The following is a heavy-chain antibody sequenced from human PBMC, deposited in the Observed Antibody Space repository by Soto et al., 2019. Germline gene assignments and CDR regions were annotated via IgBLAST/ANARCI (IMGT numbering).Heavy chain of an antibody. CDR1: GYTFTSYG. D-gene: IGHD1-26*01. J-gene: IGHJ5*02. CDR3: ARVVGALGHWFDP. Sequence: QVQLVQSGAEVKKPGASVKVSCKASGYTFTSYGISWVRQAPGQGLEWMGRISAYNGNTNYAQKLQGRVTMTTDTSPSTAYMELRRLRSDDTAVYYCARVVGALGHWFDPWGQGTLVTVSS. CDR2: ISAYNGNT. V-gene: IGHV1-18*01.